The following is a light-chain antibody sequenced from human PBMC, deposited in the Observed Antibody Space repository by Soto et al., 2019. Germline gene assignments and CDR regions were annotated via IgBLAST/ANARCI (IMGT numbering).Light chain of an antibody. CDR2: KAS. CDR3: QQYNFYSLT. Sequence: DIQMTQSPSTLSASVGDRVTITCRASQSISYWLAWYQQKPGKAPTVLIYKASTLESGVPSRFSGSGSGTEFTLTISSLQPDDFATYYCQQYNFYSLTFGGGTKVEMK. J-gene: IGKJ4*01. V-gene: IGKV1-5*03. CDR1: QSISYW.